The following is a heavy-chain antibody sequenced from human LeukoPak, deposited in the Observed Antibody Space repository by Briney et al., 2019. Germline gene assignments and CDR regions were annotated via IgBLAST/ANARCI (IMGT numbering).Heavy chain of an antibody. V-gene: IGHV3-30*04. D-gene: IGHD6-19*01. CDR1: GFTFSSYA. Sequence: PGGPLRLSCAASGFTFSSYAIHWVRQAPGKGLEWVAVISYDGSNKYYADSVKGRFTISRDDSKNTLYLQMNSLRAEDTAVYYCARTKTGYSSGWSGDLDNWGQGTLVTVSS. CDR3: ARTKTGYSSGWSGDLDN. J-gene: IGHJ4*02. CDR2: ISYDGSNK.